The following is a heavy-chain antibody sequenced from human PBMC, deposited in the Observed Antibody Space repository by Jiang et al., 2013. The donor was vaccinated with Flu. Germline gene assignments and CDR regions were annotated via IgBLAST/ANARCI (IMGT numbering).Heavy chain of an antibody. CDR3: TRNPGVTSWGYYYHYMDV. V-gene: IGHV1-69*01. CDR1: GGTFHNYA. Sequence: SGAEVKKPGSSVKVSCKASGGTFHNYAINWVRQAPGQGLEWVGGIIPVFGTTDYAQKFRARVTISADESMSTVHMHLSGLRSDDTAVYYCTRNPGVTSWGYYYHYMDVWGKGTTVTVSS. CDR2: IIPVFGTT. D-gene: IGHD2-21*02. J-gene: IGHJ6*03.